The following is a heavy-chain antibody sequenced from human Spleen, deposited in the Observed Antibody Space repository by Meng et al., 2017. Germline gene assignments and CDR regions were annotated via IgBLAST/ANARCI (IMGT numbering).Heavy chain of an antibody. D-gene: IGHD5-18*01. CDR1: GYTFTDYD. CDR2: MNPISGDT. V-gene: IGHV1-8*01. J-gene: IGHJ4*02. Sequence: QVQLVQSGAEVKKPGASVKVSCKSSGYTFTDYDIHWVRQASGQGLEWLGRMNPISGDTDSAQTLQGRLILTMNTSMRIAYMELSSLTFEDTAVYYCARGLGGAMGGYWGQGTLVTVSS. CDR3: ARGLGGAMGGY.